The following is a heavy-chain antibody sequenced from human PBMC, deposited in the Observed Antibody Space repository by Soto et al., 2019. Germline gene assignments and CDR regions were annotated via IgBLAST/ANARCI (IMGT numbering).Heavy chain of an antibody. J-gene: IGHJ4*02. CDR2: ITSANYI. Sequence: GGSLRLSCAASGFTFSAYTMNWIRQAPGKGLQWVSSITSANYIYYDDSVRGRFTISRDNANSLLYLQINTLRVEDTAVYYCARDPGERTSWDQGTLVIVSS. CDR3: ARDPGERTS. CDR1: GFTFSAYT. D-gene: IGHD4-17*01. V-gene: IGHV3-21*01.